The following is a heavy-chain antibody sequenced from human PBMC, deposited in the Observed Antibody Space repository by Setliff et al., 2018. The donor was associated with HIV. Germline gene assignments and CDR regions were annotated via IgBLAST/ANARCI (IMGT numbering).Heavy chain of an antibody. D-gene: IGHD1-26*01. J-gene: IGHJ4*02. CDR2: ISTYNGNT. CDR3: AIDNRGGVGAPYYFDY. V-gene: IGHV1-18*01. CDR1: GYTFTSYG. Sequence: GASVKVSCKASGYTFTSYGISWVRQAPGQGLEWMGWISTYNGNTNYAQKLQGRVTMTGDTSADTAYMELRSLRSDDTATYYCAIDNRGGVGAPYYFDYWGQGARVTVSS.